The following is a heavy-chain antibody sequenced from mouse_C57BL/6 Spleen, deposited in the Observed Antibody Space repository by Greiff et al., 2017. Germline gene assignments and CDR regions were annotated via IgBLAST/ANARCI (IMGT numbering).Heavy chain of an antibody. Sequence: HVQLQQSGAELVRPGASVTLSCKASGYTFTDYEMHWVKQTPVHGLEWIGAIDPETGGTAYNQKFKGKAILTADKSSSTAYMELRSLTSEDSAVYYCTRDYDTGAMDYWGQGTSVTVSS. V-gene: IGHV1-15*01. CDR3: TRDYDTGAMDY. CDR1: GYTFTDYE. J-gene: IGHJ4*01. CDR2: IDPETGGT. D-gene: IGHD2-4*01.